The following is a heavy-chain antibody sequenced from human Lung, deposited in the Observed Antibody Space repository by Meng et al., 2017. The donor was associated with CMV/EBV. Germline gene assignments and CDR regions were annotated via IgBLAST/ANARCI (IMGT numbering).Heavy chain of an antibody. CDR2: MNPNRGNT. Sequence: ASXXVSXKASGYTFSNYDIIWVRQASGQGLEWVGWMNPNRGNTAYAQKFQGRVTMTRDTSTSIAYMELSSLRSGDTAVYYCARGQVQCSTINCHDYRFSGMDVXGQGTTVT. CDR1: GYTFSNYD. D-gene: IGHD2/OR15-2a*01. V-gene: IGHV1-8*01. CDR3: ARGQVQCSTINCHDYRFSGMDV. J-gene: IGHJ6*02.